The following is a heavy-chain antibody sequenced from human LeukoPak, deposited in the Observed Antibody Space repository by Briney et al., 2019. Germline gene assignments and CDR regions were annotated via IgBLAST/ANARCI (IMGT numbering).Heavy chain of an antibody. CDR3: ARVAGDYDLGYYFDS. V-gene: IGHV1-18*01. J-gene: IGHJ4*02. Sequence: ASVKVSCKASGYTFNTFGITWVRQAPGQGLEWLGWIAVYNGDTNYAQKFQGRVTMTTDTSTSTAYMEVRSLKSGDTAVYYCARVAGDYDLGYYFDSWGQGTLVTVSS. CDR1: GYTFNTFG. D-gene: IGHD4-17*01. CDR2: IAVYNGDT.